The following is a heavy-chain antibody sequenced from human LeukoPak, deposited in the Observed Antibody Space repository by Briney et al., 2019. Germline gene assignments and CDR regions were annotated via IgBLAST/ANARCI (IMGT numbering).Heavy chain of an antibody. J-gene: IGHJ6*03. CDR1: GGSISSYY. Sequence: PSETPSLTCTVSGGSISSYYWSWIRQPPGKGLEWIGYIYYSGSANYNPSLKSRVTISVDTSKNQFSLKLSSVTAADTAVYYCARGRQGPRIYYYYMDVWGKGTTVTVSS. CDR2: IYYSGSA. V-gene: IGHV4-59*12. D-gene: IGHD6-6*01. CDR3: ARGRQGPRIYYYYMDV.